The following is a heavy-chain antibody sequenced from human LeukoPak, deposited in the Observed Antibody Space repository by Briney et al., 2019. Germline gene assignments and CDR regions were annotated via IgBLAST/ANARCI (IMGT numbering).Heavy chain of an antibody. J-gene: IGHJ4*02. CDR1: SFSFNNAW. V-gene: IGHV3-15*07. Sequence: GGSLRLSCAASSFSFNNAWMNWVRQAPGKGLEWVGRIKRKTDGGTTDYAAPVKGRFTISRDDTENTLYLQMNSLKTEDTAVYYCTTGRGYWGQGTLVTVSS. CDR2: IKRKTDGGTT. CDR3: TTGRGY.